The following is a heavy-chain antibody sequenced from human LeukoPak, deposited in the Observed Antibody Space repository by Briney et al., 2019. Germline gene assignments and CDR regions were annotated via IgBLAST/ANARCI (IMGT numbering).Heavy chain of an antibody. D-gene: IGHD1-14*01. J-gene: IGHJ4*02. CDR1: GGSISNDNW. V-gene: IGHV4-4*02. Sequence: SETLSLTCALSGGSISNDNWWSWVRQPPGQGLEWIGEIFHSGSTNYNPSPNSRLTISLDKSKNQFSLKLSAVTPADTAVYYCARNGAYNLDYWGQGTLVTVSS. CDR2: IFHSGST. CDR3: ARNGAYNLDY.